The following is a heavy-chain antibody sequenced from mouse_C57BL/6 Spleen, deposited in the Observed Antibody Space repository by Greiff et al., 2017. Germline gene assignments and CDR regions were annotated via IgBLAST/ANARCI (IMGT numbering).Heavy chain of an antibody. D-gene: IGHD2-9*01. Sequence: QVHVKQPGAELVKPGASVKVSCKASGYTFTSYWMHWVKQRPGQGLEWIGRIHPSDSDTNYNQKFKGKATLTVDKSSSTAYMQLSSLTSEDSAVYYCAIFSSYGYDGGYAMDYWGQGTSVTVSS. CDR3: AIFSSYGYDGGYAMDY. J-gene: IGHJ4*01. CDR2: IHPSDSDT. V-gene: IGHV1-74*01. CDR1: GYTFTSYW.